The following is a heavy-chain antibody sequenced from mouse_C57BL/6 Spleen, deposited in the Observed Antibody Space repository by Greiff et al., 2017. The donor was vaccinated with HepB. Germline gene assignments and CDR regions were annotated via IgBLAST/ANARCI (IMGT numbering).Heavy chain of an antibody. Sequence: VHLVESGAELMKPGASVKLSCKATGYTFTGYWIEWVKQRPGHGLEWIGEILPGSGSTNYNEKFKGKATFTADTSSNTAYMQLSSLTTEDSAIYYCARRGGYYGNYGYFDYWGQGTTLTVSS. J-gene: IGHJ2*01. CDR2: ILPGSGST. V-gene: IGHV1-9*01. CDR3: ARRGGYYGNYGYFDY. CDR1: GYTFTGYW. D-gene: IGHD2-1*01.